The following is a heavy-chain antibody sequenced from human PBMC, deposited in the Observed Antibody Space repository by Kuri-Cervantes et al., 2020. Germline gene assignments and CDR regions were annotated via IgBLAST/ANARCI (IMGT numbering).Heavy chain of an antibody. Sequence: GESLKISCAASGFTFSDYYMSWIRQAPGKGLEWVSYISSSGSTIYYADSVKGRFTISRDNAKNSLYLQMNSLRAEDTAVYYCARRRASASYGMDVWGQGTTVIVSS. CDR3: ARRRASASYGMDV. CDR1: GFTFSDYY. CDR2: ISSSGSTI. V-gene: IGHV3-11*01. J-gene: IGHJ6*02.